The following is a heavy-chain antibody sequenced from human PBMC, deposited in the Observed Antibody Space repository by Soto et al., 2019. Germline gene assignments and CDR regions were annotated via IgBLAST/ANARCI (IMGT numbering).Heavy chain of an antibody. CDR3: TRMGYDSSGPNWFDP. D-gene: IGHD3-22*01. Sequence: SETLSLTCTVSGGSISSGDYYWSWIRQPPGKGLEWIGYIYYSGSTYYNPSLKSRVTISVDTSKNQFSLKLSSVTAADTAVYYCTRMGYDSSGPNWFDPWGQGTLVTVSS. V-gene: IGHV4-30-4*01. CDR2: IYYSGST. CDR1: GGSISSGDYY. J-gene: IGHJ5*02.